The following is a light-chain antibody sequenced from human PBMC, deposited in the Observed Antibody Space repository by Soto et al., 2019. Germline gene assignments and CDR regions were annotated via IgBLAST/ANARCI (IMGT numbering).Light chain of an antibody. V-gene: IGLV1-51*01. Sequence: QSVLTQPPSVSAAPGQKVTISCSGSSSNIGGNSVSWYQQLPGTAPKLLIYDDNKRPSGIPERFSGSNSANTATLTISRVEAGDEADYYCQVWYSSSDLYVFGTGTKVTVL. CDR2: DDN. CDR1: SSNIGGNS. CDR3: QVWYSSSDLYV. J-gene: IGLJ1*01.